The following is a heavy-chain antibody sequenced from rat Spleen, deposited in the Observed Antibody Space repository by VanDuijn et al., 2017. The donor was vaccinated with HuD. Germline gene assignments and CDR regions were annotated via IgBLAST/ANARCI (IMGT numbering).Heavy chain of an antibody. Sequence: EVQLVESDGGLVQPGRSLKLSCAASGFTFSDYGMAWVRQAPTKGLEWVATISYDGFNTYYRDSVKGRFTISRDNAKSTLYLQMDSLRSEDTATYYCARQRGYGGPPFDYWGQGVMVTVSS. D-gene: IGHD1-11*01. J-gene: IGHJ2*01. CDR3: ARQRGYGGPPFDY. V-gene: IGHV5-29*01. CDR2: ISYDGFNT. CDR1: GFTFSDYG.